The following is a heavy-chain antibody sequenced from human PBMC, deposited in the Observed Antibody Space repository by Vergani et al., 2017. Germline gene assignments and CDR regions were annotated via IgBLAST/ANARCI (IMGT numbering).Heavy chain of an antibody. Sequence: QVQLVQSGAEVKKPGASVKVSCKASGYTFTSYDINWVRQATGQGLEWIGWMNPNSGNTGYAQKFQGRVTMTRNTSISTAYMELSSLRSEDTAVYYCARARSIAVSGSRYYYYGMDVWGQGTTVTVSS. J-gene: IGHJ6*02. CDR3: ARARSIAVSGSRYYYYGMDV. D-gene: IGHD6-19*01. V-gene: IGHV1-8*01. CDR1: GYTFTSYD. CDR2: MNPNSGNT.